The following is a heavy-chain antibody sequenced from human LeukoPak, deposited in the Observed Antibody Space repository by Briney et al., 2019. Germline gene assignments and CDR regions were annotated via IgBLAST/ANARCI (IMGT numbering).Heavy chain of an antibody. Sequence: GGSLRLSCAASGFTFSSYSMSWVRQASGKGLEWDSYISSSSSTIYYADSVKGRFTISRDNAKNSLYLQMNSLRAEDTAVYYCASLYGSGPHWFDPWGQGTLVTVSS. V-gene: IGHV3-48*01. D-gene: IGHD3-10*01. CDR2: ISSSSSTI. J-gene: IGHJ5*02. CDR3: ASLYGSGPHWFDP. CDR1: GFTFSSYS.